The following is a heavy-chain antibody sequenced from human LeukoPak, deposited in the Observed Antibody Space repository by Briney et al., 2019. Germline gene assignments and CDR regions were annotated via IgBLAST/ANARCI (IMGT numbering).Heavy chain of an antibody. Sequence: ASVTVSFKASGYTFTIYGISWVRQAPGQGLEWMGWISAYNGNTNYAQKLQGRVTMTTDTSTSTAYMELRSLRSDDTAVYYCARETGGLYYYDSSGPADYWGQGTLITVSS. D-gene: IGHD3-22*01. CDR2: ISAYNGNT. J-gene: IGHJ4*02. CDR3: ARETGGLYYYDSSGPADY. V-gene: IGHV1-18*01. CDR1: GYTFTIYG.